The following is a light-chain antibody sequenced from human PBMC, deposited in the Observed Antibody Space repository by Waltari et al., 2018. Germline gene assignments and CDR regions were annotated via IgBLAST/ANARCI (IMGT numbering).Light chain of an antibody. V-gene: IGLV2-14*01. CDR3: CSYTSSRTWV. CDR1: SSEVGGYNY. Sequence: QSALTQPASVSGSPGQSITISCTGTSSEVGGYNYVSWYQLHPGKAPKLMIYDVRNRPSGVAKRFSVAKSGSTASLTISGLQAEDEAEYYCCSYTSSRTWVFGGGTKVTVL. CDR2: DVR. J-gene: IGLJ3*02.